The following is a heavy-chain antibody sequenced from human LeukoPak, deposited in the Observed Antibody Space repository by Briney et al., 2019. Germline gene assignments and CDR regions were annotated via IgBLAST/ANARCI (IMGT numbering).Heavy chain of an antibody. D-gene: IGHD2-15*01. J-gene: IGHJ6*02. CDR3: ARDRDSGGLDV. Sequence: AGGSLRLSCSAAGFAFNTYDMHWVRQAPGKGLQWVSYISDGGGTTYYADSVKGRFTISRDNGKNSLILQMNSLSAEDTAIYYCARDRDSGGLDVWGQGTTVTV. CDR1: GFAFNTYD. CDR2: ISDGGGTT. V-gene: IGHV3-48*03.